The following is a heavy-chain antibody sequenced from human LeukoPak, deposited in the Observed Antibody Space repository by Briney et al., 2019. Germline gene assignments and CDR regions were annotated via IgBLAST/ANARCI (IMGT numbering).Heavy chain of an antibody. D-gene: IGHD2-2*02. CDR2: ISAYNGNT. Sequence: ASVKVSCKASGYTFTSYGISWVRQAPGQGLEWMGWISAYNGNTNYAQKLQGRVTMTTDTSTSTAYMELRSLRSDDTAVYYCARDPGGDVLVPAAIVPYYYYMDVWGKGTTVTVSS. CDR1: GYTFTSYG. J-gene: IGHJ6*03. V-gene: IGHV1-18*01. CDR3: ARDPGGDVLVPAAIVPYYYYMDV.